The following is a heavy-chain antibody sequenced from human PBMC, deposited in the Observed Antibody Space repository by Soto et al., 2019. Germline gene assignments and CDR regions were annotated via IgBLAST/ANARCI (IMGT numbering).Heavy chain of an antibody. V-gene: IGHV4-4*07. CDR2: IYSSGNA. CDR3: VRGDVFDI. Sequence: QVQLQESGPGLVKPSETLSLICTVSDGSISGYFWSWVRQSAGKGLEWIGRIYSSGNANYNPSLTRRGTMSVDPSQNYFSPKPACVTAADTAMYYCVRGDVFDIWGRGAMVSVSS. D-gene: IGHD3-16*01. J-gene: IGHJ3*02. CDR1: DGSISGYF.